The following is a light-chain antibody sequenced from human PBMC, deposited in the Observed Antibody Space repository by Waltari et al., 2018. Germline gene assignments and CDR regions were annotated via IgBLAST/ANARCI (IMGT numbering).Light chain of an antibody. CDR1: SEYVGGYNL. Sequence: QSALTQPASMSGSPGHSITISCAGTSEYVGGYNLASWYQQHPGKAPKLIIFEVTKRPSGVSYRFSGSRSGNTASLTLSGLQPEDEAAYYCCSYAGTSSWVFGGGTNVTVL. J-gene: IGLJ3*02. CDR2: EVT. CDR3: CSYAGTSSWV. V-gene: IGLV2-23*02.